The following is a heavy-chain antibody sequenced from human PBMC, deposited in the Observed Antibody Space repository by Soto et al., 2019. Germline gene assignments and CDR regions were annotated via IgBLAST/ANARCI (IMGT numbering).Heavy chain of an antibody. CDR2: IWNDGSNE. CDR1: GFTFRDYG. J-gene: IGHJ6*02. Sequence: QVQLVESGGGVVQPGRSLRLSCGASGFTFRDYGMHWVRQAPGKGLEWVAVIWNDGSNEEYAESVKGRFTISRDNSKDTLYLQMNGLRSEDTGVCFCATPRNGDAYVGLDVWGQGTTVIVSS. V-gene: IGHV3-33*08. CDR3: ATPRNGDAYVGLDV. D-gene: IGHD2-8*01.